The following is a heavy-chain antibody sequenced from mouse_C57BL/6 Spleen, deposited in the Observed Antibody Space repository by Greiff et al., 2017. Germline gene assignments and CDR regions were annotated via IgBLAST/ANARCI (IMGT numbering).Heavy chain of an antibody. Sequence: EVQLQQSGPELVKPGASVKISCKASGYTFTDYYMNWVKQSHGKSLEWIGDINPNNGGTSYNQKFKGKATLTVAKSSSTAYMELRSLTSEDSAVYYCAREGNYSDYWGQGTTLTVSS. CDR1: GYTFTDYY. J-gene: IGHJ2*01. V-gene: IGHV1-26*01. CDR2: INPNNGGT. CDR3: AREGNYSDY.